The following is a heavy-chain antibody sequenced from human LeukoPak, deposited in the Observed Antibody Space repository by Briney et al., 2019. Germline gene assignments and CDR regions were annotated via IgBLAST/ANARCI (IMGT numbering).Heavy chain of an antibody. Sequence: PSETLSLTCTVSGGSISSHYWSWIRQPPGKGLEWIGYMFYSGTSHYNPSLESRVTISVDTSKNQVSLRLSSVTAAGTAVYYCARRHYSGSYFDYWGQGTLVTVSS. CDR3: ARRHYSGSYFDY. D-gene: IGHD1-26*01. J-gene: IGHJ4*02. CDR2: MFYSGTS. CDR1: GGSISSHY. V-gene: IGHV4-59*08.